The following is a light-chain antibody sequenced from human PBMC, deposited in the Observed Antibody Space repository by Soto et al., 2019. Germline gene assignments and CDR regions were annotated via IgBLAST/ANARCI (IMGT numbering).Light chain of an antibody. Sequence: DIQMTQSPSSLSASVGDRVTIACRASQTLDTYLNWYQQKPGKAPKLLIYAASSLQSGFPSRFSGSGSGTDFTLTISSLQPEDFATYYCQQSWTFGQGTKVDIK. J-gene: IGKJ1*01. CDR1: QTLDTY. V-gene: IGKV1-39*01. CDR3: QQSWT. CDR2: AAS.